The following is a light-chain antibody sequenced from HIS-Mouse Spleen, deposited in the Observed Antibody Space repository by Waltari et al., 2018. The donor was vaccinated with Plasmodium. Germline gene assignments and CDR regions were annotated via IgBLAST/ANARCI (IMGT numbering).Light chain of an antibody. Sequence: EIVMTQSPATLSVSPGERATLSCSASQSVSRNLAWYQQKPGQAPRLLIYDASTRATGIPARFIGSGSGTEFTLTNSSLQSEDFAVYYCQQYNNWSFTFGPGTKVDIK. CDR2: DAS. CDR3: QQYNNWSFT. CDR1: QSVSRN. V-gene: IGKV3-15*01. J-gene: IGKJ3*01.